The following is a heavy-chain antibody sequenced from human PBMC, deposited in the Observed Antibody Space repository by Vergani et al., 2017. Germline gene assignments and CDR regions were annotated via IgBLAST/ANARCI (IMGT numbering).Heavy chain of an antibody. CDR1: GGSFSGYY. V-gene: IGHV4-34*01. Sequence: QVQLQQWGAGLLKPSETLSLTCAVYGGSFSGYYWSWIRQPPGKGLEWIGEINHSGSTNYNPSLKSRVTISVDTSKNQFSLKLSSVTAADTAVYYCAAAYYYGSGSYSGYYYYGMDVWGQGTTVTVSS. CDR3: AAAYYYGSGSYSGYYYYGMDV. J-gene: IGHJ6*02. CDR2: INHSGST. D-gene: IGHD3-10*01.